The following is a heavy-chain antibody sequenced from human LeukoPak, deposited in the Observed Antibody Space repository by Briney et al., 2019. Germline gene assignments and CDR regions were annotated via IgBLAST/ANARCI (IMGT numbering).Heavy chain of an antibody. J-gene: IGHJ4*02. D-gene: IGHD2-2*01. Sequence: GGSLRLSCAASGPFSSYVMTWVRDAPGRGLEWVSTLSASGGSTYYADSVKGRFTISRDNSKNTLYLQMSSLRAEDTAVYFCAKDLILVLPAAYDYWGQGTLVTVSS. CDR2: LSASGGST. CDR1: GPFSSYV. CDR3: AKDLILVLPAAYDY. V-gene: IGHV3-23*01.